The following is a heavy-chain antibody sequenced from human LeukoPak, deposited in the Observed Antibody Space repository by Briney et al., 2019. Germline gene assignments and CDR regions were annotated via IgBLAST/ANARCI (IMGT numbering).Heavy chain of an antibody. Sequence: PGGSLRLSCGASGFTFRNYGMHWVRQAPGKGLEWVAIIWYDGSKKYYADSVKGRFTISRDNSKNTLYLQMNSLRVEDTAIYYCASGEEGTPYVWLQPPYYFDYWGQGTLVAVSS. D-gene: IGHD5-24*01. J-gene: IGHJ4*02. CDR2: IWYDGSKK. CDR1: GFTFRNYG. CDR3: ASGEEGTPYVWLQPPYYFDY. V-gene: IGHV3-33*01.